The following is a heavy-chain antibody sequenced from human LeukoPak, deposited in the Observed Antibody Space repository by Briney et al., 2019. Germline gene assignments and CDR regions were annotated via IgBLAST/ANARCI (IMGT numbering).Heavy chain of an antibody. V-gene: IGHV3-11*03. CDR3: ARHSEGPVNDAFDI. J-gene: IGHJ3*02. Sequence: GGSLRLSCAASGFSFSEYYMTWIRQAPGKGLEWVSNLSSSGRYTNYADSVGGRYTISRDNAKKSLYLQMNSLRAEDTAVYYCARHSEGPVNDAFDIWGQGTKVTVSS. CDR1: GFSFSEYY. D-gene: IGHD2-2*01. CDR2: LSSSGRYT.